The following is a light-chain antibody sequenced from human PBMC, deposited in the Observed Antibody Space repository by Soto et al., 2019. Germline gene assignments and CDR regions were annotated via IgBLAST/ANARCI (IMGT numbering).Light chain of an antibody. CDR2: AAS. Sequence: DSQLPQSPSSLSASVGDRVTITCRASQSISSYLNWYQQKPGKAPKLLIYAASSLQSGVPSRFSGSGSGTDFTLTISSLQPEDFATYYCQQSYGTRYTLGQGTRLEIK. J-gene: IGKJ5*01. V-gene: IGKV1-39*01. CDR1: QSISSY. CDR3: QQSYGTRYT.